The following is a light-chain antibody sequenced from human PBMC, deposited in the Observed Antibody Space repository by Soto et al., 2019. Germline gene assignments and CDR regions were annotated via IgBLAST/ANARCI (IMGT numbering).Light chain of an antibody. CDR3: QVWDFSSERWV. CDR2: DDS. CDR1: NIGGTR. Sequence: SYELTQPPSVSVAPGRTARFPCGGNNIGGTRVHWYQQKPGQAPVLVVYDDSDRPSGIPERFSCSNSGNTATLTISGVEATDEADFYCQVWDFSSERWVFGGGTKLTVL. J-gene: IGLJ3*02. V-gene: IGLV3-21*02.